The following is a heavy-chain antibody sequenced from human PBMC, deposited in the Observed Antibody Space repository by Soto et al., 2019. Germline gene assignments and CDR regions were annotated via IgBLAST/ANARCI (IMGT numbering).Heavy chain of an antibody. V-gene: IGHV2-5*02. CDR1: GFSLSTSGVG. CDR3: AHTYYYDSSGYYNRPFDI. D-gene: IGHD3-22*01. CDR2: IYWDDDK. Sequence: QITLKESGPTLVKPTQTLTLTCTFSGFSLSTSGVGVGWIRQPPGKALEWLALIYWDDDKRYSPSLKSRLTITKDTSKNQVVLTMTDMDPVDTATYSCAHTYYYDSSGYYNRPFDIWGQGTMVTVSS. J-gene: IGHJ3*02.